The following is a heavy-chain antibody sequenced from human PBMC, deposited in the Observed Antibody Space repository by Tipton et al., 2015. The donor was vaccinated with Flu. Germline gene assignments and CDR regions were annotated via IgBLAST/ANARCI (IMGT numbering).Heavy chain of an antibody. CDR3: ATLTGDDY. CDR1: GFTFSTYA. J-gene: IGHJ4*02. D-gene: IGHD7-27*01. Sequence: SLRLSCVASGFTFSTYAMTWVRQAPGKGLEWVSSVSGDGGSTYYADSVKGRFTISRDNAKNSLYLQMNSLRAEDPALYYCATLTGDDYWGQGDLVTVSS. CDR2: VSGDGGST. V-gene: IGHV3-23*01.